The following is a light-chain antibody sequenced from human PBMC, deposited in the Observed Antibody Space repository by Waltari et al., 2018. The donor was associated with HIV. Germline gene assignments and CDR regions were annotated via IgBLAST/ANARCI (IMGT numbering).Light chain of an antibody. V-gene: IGLV3-25*03. CDR1: LLAQQY. Sequence: SYELIQPPSVSVSPGQTARITCSGDLLAQQYGYWYQQMPGLAPVLLIYHDTERPSGVRERFSGASSGTTFTLTISGVQAEDEADDYCQSADSSGTYVFGTGTKVTVL. J-gene: IGLJ1*01. CDR3: QSADSSGTYV. CDR2: HDT.